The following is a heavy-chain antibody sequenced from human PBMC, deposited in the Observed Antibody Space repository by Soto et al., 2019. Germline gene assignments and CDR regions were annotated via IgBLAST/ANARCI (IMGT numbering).Heavy chain of an antibody. CDR1: GVSISSYY. V-gene: IGHV4-59*01. J-gene: IGHJ5*02. Sequence: SETLSLTCTFSGVSISSYYWIWIRHPPGKGLDLIGYIYYSWSTNYNPSLKIRVTISVDTSKNQFSLKLSSVTAADTAVYYCAREVVVVAARAHWFDPWGQGTLVTVSS. D-gene: IGHD2-15*01. CDR2: IYYSWST. CDR3: AREVVVVAARAHWFDP.